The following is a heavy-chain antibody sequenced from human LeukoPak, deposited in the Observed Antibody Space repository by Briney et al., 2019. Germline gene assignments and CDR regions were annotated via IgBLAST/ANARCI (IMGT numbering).Heavy chain of an antibody. J-gene: IGHJ4*02. CDR2: MNPNSGNT. Sequence: ASVKVSCKASGYTFTSYDINWMRQATGQGLEWMGWMNPNSGNTVYAHKFQGRVTITRNTSISTAYMELSSLRSEDTAVYYCARAPRPDYFDYWGQGTLVTVSS. V-gene: IGHV1-8*01. CDR3: ARAPRPDYFDY. CDR1: GYTFTSYD.